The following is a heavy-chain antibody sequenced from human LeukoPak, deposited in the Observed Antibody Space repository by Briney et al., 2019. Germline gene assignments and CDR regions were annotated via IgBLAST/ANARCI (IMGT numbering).Heavy chain of an antibody. Sequence: GGSLRLSFEASGFTFSTYAMSWVRQAPGKGLKWVPVISGSGGSPYYSESVKVRFTISRDNSKNTLYLQMNSLKAEDTAVYYCTTDLRYDFWSGYLRFDYWGQGTLVTVSS. CDR2: ISGSGGSP. CDR3: TTDLRYDFWSGYLRFDY. D-gene: IGHD3-3*01. V-gene: IGHV3-23*01. CDR1: GFTFSTYA. J-gene: IGHJ4*02.